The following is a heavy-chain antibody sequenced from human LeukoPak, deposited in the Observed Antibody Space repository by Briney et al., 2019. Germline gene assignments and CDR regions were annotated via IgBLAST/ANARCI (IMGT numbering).Heavy chain of an antibody. CDR2: ISGSGGST. D-gene: IGHD3-3*01. V-gene: IGHV3-23*01. Sequence: GGSLRLSCAASGFTFSSYAMSWVRQAPGKGLEWVSGISGSGGSTYYADSVKGRFTISRDNSKNTLYLQMNSLRAEDTAVYYCAKDPYYDFWSGYYGYWGQGTLVPVSS. CDR3: AKDPYYDFWSGYYGY. J-gene: IGHJ4*02. CDR1: GFTFSSYA.